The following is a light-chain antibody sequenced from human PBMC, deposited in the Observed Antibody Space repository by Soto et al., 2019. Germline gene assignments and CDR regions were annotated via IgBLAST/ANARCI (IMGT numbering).Light chain of an antibody. Sequence: DIQMTQSPSTLSASVGDRVTITCRASQSIGDWVAWYQQKPGKAPNLLIYRASTLESGVPSRFSGSGSGTEFTLTISTLQPDDFATYYCQQLNTNSFVFGGGTKVDIK. CDR1: QSIGDW. CDR2: RAS. V-gene: IGKV1-5*03. J-gene: IGKJ4*01. CDR3: QQLNTNSFV.